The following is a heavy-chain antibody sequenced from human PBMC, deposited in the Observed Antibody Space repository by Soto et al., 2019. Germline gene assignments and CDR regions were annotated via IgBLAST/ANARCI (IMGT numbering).Heavy chain of an antibody. J-gene: IGHJ4*02. D-gene: IGHD5-18*01. CDR1: GFTFSTYA. V-gene: IGHV3-23*05. CDR2: IDNSGGIT. Sequence: GGSLRLSCAASGFTFSTYAMSWVRQAPGKGLEWVSTIDNSGGITYYADSVKGRFTISRDNSKNTLYLQMNSLRAEDTAVYYCARRYGYSFDYWGQGNLVSVSX. CDR3: ARRYGYSFDY.